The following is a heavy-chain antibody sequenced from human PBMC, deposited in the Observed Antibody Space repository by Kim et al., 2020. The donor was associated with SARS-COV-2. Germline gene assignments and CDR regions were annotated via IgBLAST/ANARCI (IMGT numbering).Heavy chain of an antibody. D-gene: IGHD5-18*01. J-gene: IGHJ4*02. CDR1: GFTFSSYE. CDR2: ISSSGSTI. Sequence: GGSLRLSCAASGFTFSSYEMNWVRQAPGKGLEWVSYISSSGSTIYYADSVKGRFTISRDNAKNSLYLQMNSLRAEDTAVYYCARSKAMVTSFDYWGQGTLVTVSS. V-gene: IGHV3-48*03. CDR3: ARSKAMVTSFDY.